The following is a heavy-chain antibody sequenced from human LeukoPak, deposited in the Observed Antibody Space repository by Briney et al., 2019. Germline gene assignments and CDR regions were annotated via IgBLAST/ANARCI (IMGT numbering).Heavy chain of an antibody. D-gene: IGHD2-15*01. CDR1: GFTFSSYS. Sequence: GGSLRLACAASGFTFSSYSMNWVRQAPGRGREWVSAISSTGGTTYYADSVKGYFTMSRDNSKNTVYLQMTSLSAEDTAVYYCAKNGDRGTYCSGGTCYPYYYYYMDVWGKGTTVTISS. V-gene: IGHV3-23*01. CDR3: AKNGDRGTYCSGGTCYPYYYYYMDV. J-gene: IGHJ6*03. CDR2: ISSTGGTT.